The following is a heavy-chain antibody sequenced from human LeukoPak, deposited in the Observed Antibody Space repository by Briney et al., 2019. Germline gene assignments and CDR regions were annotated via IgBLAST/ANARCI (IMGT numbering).Heavy chain of an antibody. CDR1: GFILSNYW. J-gene: IGHJ3*02. CDR3: ARYGNGAWLAHYSFDI. CDR2: IKQDGSEK. V-gene: IGHV3-7*01. D-gene: IGHD6-19*01. Sequence: PGGSLRLSCAASGFILSNYWMSWVRQAPGKGPEWVANIKQDGSEKYYVDSVKGRFAISRDNAKNSLYLQMNSLRAEDTAVYYCARYGNGAWLAHYSFDIWGQGTMVTVSS.